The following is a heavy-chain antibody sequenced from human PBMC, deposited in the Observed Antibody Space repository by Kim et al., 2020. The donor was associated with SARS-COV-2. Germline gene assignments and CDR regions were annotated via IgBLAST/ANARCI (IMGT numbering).Heavy chain of an antibody. CDR1: GFTFRSYG. CDR3: AKDSYIYGSFFDH. D-gene: IGHD5-18*01. Sequence: GGSLRLSCAASGFTFRSYGMHWVRQAPGKGLECVAVISYDGSNKYYADSVKGRFTISRDNSKNTLYLQMNSLRAEDTAVYYCAKDSYIYGSFFDHWGQGTLVTVSS. J-gene: IGHJ4*02. V-gene: IGHV3-30*18. CDR2: ISYDGSNK.